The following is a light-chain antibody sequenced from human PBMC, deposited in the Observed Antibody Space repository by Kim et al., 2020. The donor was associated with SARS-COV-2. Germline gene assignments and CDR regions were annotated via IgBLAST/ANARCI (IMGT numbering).Light chain of an antibody. CDR2: GNS. CDR1: SSNIGAGYD. Sequence: QSVLTQPPSVSGAPGQRVTISCTGSSSNIGAGYDVHWYQQLLGTAPKLLIYGNSNRPSGVPDRFSGSKSGTSASLAITGLQAEDEADYYCQSYDSSLSGYVVFGGGTQLTVL. J-gene: IGLJ2*01. CDR3: QSYDSSLSGYVV. V-gene: IGLV1-40*01.